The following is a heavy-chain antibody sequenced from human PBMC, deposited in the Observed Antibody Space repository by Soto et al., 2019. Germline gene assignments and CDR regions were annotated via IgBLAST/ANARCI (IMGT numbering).Heavy chain of an antibody. J-gene: IGHJ2*01. CDR1: VDSISTYY. V-gene: IGHV4-59*01. D-gene: IGHD1-1*01. CDR2: IYHSGST. CDR3: ARAGTSPWYFDL. Sequence: QVQLQESGPGLVKPSETLSLTCSVSVDSISTYYWNWIRQPPGGGLEWIGHIYHSGSTNYNPSLQGRXXVXVXXSTNHSPLKLSSVPAADTAVYYCARAGTSPWYFDLWGRGSLVTVSS.